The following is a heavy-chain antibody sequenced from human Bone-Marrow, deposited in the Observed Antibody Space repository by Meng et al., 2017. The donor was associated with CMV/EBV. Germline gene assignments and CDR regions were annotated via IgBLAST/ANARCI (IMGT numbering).Heavy chain of an antibody. V-gene: IGHV4-4*07. CDR1: INCNY. J-gene: IGHJ2*01. D-gene: IGHD1-14*01. CDR2: IYISGST. CDR3: ARGPRPYNAHTWYFDL. Sequence: INCNYWSWIRQPAGRGLEWMGSIYISGSTNSTPSPQSRLTMLVVTSNNPPSMNLSSVTAADTAVYYCARGPRPYNAHTWYFDLWGRGTLVTVSS.